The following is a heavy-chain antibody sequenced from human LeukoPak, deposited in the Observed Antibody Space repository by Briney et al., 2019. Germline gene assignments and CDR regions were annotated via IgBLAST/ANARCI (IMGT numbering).Heavy chain of an antibody. J-gene: IGHJ1*01. D-gene: IGHD6-13*01. V-gene: IGHV1-8*01. CDR2: MNPNSGNT. CDR3: ARGRGGSVQYSSSWYSSLGAH. Sequence: GASVKVSCKASGYTFTTYDINWVRQATGQGLEWMGWMNPNSGNTGYAQKFQGRVTMTTNTSISTAYMELSSLRSDDTAVYYCARGRGGSVQYSSSWYSSLGAHWGQGTLVTVSS. CDR1: GYTFTTYD.